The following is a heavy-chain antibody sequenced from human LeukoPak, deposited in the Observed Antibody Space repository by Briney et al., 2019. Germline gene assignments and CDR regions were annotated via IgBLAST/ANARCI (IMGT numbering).Heavy chain of an antibody. V-gene: IGHV3-23*01. CDR3: TKGMAAPDY. CDR1: GFTFSNYA. D-gene: IGHD2-8*01. CDR2: ISGTGGST. J-gene: IGHJ4*02. Sequence: GGSLRLSCAASGFTFSNYAMSWVRQAPGKGLEWVSGISGTGGSTCYADSVKGRFTISRDNSKNTLHLQMNSLRAEDTAVYYCTKGMAAPDYWGQGTLVTVSS.